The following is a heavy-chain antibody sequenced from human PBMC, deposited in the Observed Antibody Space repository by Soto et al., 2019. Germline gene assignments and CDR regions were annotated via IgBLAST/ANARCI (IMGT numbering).Heavy chain of an antibody. Sequence: ASVKVSCKASGYSFTDYHIHWVRQAPGQGLEWLGRINPKSGGTSTAQKFQGWVTMTTDTSISTASMELTRLTSDDAAIYYCARGDSTDCSNGVCSFFYNHDMDVWGQGTTVTVSS. CDR3: ARGDSTDCSNGVCSFFYNHDMDV. D-gene: IGHD2-8*01. CDR2: INPKSGGT. J-gene: IGHJ6*02. CDR1: GYSFTDYH. V-gene: IGHV1-2*04.